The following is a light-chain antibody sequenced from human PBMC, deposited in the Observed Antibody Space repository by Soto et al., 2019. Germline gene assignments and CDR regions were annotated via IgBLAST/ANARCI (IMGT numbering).Light chain of an antibody. Sequence: EIVLTQSPATLSLSPGERAILSCRASQSVSTFLAWFQQKPGQPPRLLLYNASNRTTGIPARFSGSGSGTDFTLTISSLEPEDFAVYYCQQRGDWPPITFGQGTRLEI. V-gene: IGKV3-11*01. J-gene: IGKJ5*01. CDR3: QQRGDWPPIT. CDR1: QSVSTF. CDR2: NAS.